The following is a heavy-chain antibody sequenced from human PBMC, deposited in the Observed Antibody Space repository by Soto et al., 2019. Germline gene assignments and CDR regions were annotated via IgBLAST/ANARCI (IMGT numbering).Heavy chain of an antibody. D-gene: IGHD4-17*01. V-gene: IGHV1-18*01. CDR3: ARVDYGDQLQYGMDV. J-gene: IGHJ6*02. CDR2: ISAYNGNT. Sequence: GASVNVSCKASGYTFTSYGISWVRQAPGQGLEWMGWISAYNGNTNYAQKLQGRVTMTTDTSTSTAYMELRSLRSDDTAVYYCARVDYGDQLQYGMDVWGQGTTVTVSS. CDR1: GYTFTSYG.